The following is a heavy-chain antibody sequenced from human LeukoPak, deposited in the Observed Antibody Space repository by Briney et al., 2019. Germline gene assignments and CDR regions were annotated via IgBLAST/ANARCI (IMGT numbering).Heavy chain of an antibody. CDR3: AKGPHLYSGYHPDY. Sequence: GGSLRLSCAASGFTFSSYALTWVRQAPGKGLEWVATITGSDDTTYYADSVKGRFTISRDYSKNTLHLQLSSLGAEDTAIYYCAKGPHLYSGYHPDYWGQGTLVTVSS. V-gene: IGHV3-23*01. J-gene: IGHJ4*02. CDR1: GFTFSSYA. CDR2: ITGSDDTT. D-gene: IGHD5-12*01.